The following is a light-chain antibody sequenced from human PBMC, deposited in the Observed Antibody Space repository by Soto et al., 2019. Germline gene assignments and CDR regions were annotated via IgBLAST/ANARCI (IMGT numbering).Light chain of an antibody. V-gene: IGKV4-1*01. CDR1: QSLLYTTNNKNS. CDR3: QQHSHWPPWT. CDR2: GAS. J-gene: IGKJ1*01. Sequence: TQSPKSLAVTLGGRATINCKSSQSLLYTTNNKNSLAWYQQKPXQAPRLFLHGASNRANGIPDRFSGSGSGTDLTLTISNLEPEDFAVYYCQQHSHWPPWTFGQGTKVDIK.